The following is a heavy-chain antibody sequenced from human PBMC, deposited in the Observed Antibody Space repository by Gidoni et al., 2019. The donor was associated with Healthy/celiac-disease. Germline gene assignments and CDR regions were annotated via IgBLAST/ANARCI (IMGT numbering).Heavy chain of an antibody. CDR1: GGSISSYY. Sequence: QVQLQESGPGLVKPSETLSLTCTVSGGSISSYYWSWIRQPAGKGLEWLGRIYTSGSTNYNPSLKSRVTMSVDTSKNQFSLKLSSVTAADTAVYYCARDYWSGYPKFYYGMDVWGQGTTVTVSS. CDR2: IYTSGST. J-gene: IGHJ6*02. CDR3: ARDYWSGYPKFYYGMDV. V-gene: IGHV4-4*07. D-gene: IGHD3-3*01.